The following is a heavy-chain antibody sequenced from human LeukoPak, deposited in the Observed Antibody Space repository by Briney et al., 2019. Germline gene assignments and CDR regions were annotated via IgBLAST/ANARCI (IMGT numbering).Heavy chain of an antibody. CDR1: DSTFSSYT. J-gene: IGHJ4*02. CDR3: ARDPNWGSGY. V-gene: IGHV3-23*01. CDR2: IGTRGDGI. Sequence: PGGSLRLSCVASDSTFSSYTMIWVRQAPGKALEWVSVIGTRGDGIHYADSVKGRFTISRDDSKNTLYLQMNSLRAEDTAVYYCARDPNWGSGYWGQGTLVTVSS. D-gene: IGHD7-27*01.